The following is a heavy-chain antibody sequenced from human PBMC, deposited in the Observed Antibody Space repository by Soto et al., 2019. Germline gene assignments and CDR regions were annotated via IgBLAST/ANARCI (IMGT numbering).Heavy chain of an antibody. Sequence: ASETRSLTCAVYGGSFSGYYWSGIRHPPGTWLERTRKISPSGSTTYTPTLKRRVTMSVETSKNPFSLKLSSVTAADTAVYYCASHYYDFWSGSPWGQGTLVTVSS. J-gene: IGHJ4*01. CDR1: GGSFSGYY. CDR2: ISPSGST. D-gene: IGHD3-3*01. V-gene: IGHV4-34*01. CDR3: ASHYYDFWSGSP.